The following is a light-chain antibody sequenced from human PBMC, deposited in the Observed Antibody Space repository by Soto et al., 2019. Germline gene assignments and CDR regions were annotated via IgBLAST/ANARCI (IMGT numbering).Light chain of an antibody. V-gene: IGKV3-20*01. CDR3: QQYGSSGT. Sequence: EIVLTQSPGTPSLSPGESATLSCRASQSVSTNYLACYHQKPGQAPRLLIHCASNRATGIPDRFRGSGSGTDFTLTISRLEPEDFAVYYCQQYGSSGTFGQGTKV. CDR1: QSVSTNY. CDR2: CAS. J-gene: IGKJ1*01.